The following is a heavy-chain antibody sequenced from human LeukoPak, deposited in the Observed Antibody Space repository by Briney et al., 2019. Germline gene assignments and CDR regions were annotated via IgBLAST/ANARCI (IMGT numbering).Heavy chain of an antibody. CDR3: AREGSTVPAPTH. D-gene: IGHD3-10*01. V-gene: IGHV4-61*08. Sequence: SETLSLTCTVSGGSISSGGYYWSWIRQHPGKGLEWIGYIYYSGSTNYNPSLKSRVTMSVDTSKNQFSLKLSSVTAADTAVYYCAREGSTVPAPTHWGQGTLVTVSS. CDR2: IYYSGST. J-gene: IGHJ1*01. CDR1: GGSISSGGYY.